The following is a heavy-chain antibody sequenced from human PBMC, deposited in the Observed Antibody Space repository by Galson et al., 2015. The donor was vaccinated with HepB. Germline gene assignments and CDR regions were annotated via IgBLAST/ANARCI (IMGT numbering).Heavy chain of an antibody. Sequence: SLRLSCAASGFTFSDYYMSWIRQAPGKGLEWVSYISSSSSYTNYADSVKGRFTISRDNAKNSLYLQMNSLRAEDTAVYYCARDQAGIAAAGTDYYGMDVWGQGTTVTVSS. J-gene: IGHJ6*02. D-gene: IGHD6-13*01. CDR3: ARDQAGIAAAGTDYYGMDV. CDR2: ISSSSSYT. CDR1: GFTFSDYY. V-gene: IGHV3-11*06.